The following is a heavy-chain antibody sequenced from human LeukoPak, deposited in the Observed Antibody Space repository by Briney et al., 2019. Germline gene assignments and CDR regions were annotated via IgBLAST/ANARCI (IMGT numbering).Heavy chain of an antibody. J-gene: IGHJ6*02. Sequence: SESLSLTWAVYGGSLSGYYWSWIRQPPGKGLEWIGEVNHIGGTHYNPSLKSRVTISVDTSNNQYSLKLSSVTAADTAVYYCAIEVVVITRSYYYYGMDVWRQGTTVTVPS. CDR2: VNHIGGT. V-gene: IGHV4-34*01. CDR1: GGSLSGYY. CDR3: AIEVVVITRSYYYYGMDV. D-gene: IGHD3-22*01.